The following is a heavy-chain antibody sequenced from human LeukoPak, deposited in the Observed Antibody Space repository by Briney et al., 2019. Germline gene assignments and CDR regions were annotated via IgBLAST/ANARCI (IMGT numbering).Heavy chain of an antibody. CDR3: ARYARLLTTYDSSGYSYNAFDY. Sequence: SETLSLTCTVSGGSISSYYWSWIRQPPGKGLEWIGYIYYSGSTNYNPSLKSRLTMSVDTSKNQFSLKLRSVTPEDTAVYYCARYARLLTTYDSSGYSYNAFDYWGQGTLVTVSS. D-gene: IGHD3-22*01. V-gene: IGHV4-59*12. CDR2: IYYSGST. J-gene: IGHJ4*02. CDR1: GGSISSYY.